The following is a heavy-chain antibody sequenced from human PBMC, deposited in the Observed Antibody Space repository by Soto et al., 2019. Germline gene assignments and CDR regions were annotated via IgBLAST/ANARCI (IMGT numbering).Heavy chain of an antibody. Sequence: GASVKVSCKTSGYTFSTYGLSWVRQAPGQGLEWMGWISAYNGNTNYAQKHQGRVIITTDTSTSTAYMELRSLRSDDTAVYYCARDSPPADYWGQGTLVTVSS. CDR1: GYTFSTYG. CDR2: ISAYNGNT. J-gene: IGHJ4*02. V-gene: IGHV1-18*01. CDR3: ARDSPPADY.